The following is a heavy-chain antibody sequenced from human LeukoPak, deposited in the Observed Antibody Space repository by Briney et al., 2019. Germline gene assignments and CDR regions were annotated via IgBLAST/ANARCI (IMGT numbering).Heavy chain of an antibody. V-gene: IGHV1-24*01. D-gene: IGHD1-26*01. CDR3: ARLVRGGSFHFDY. CDR2: FDREDDEA. J-gene: IGHJ4*02. Sequence: ASVKVSCKVSGYSLSELSIHWVRQAPGKGLEWIGGFDREDDEAVYEQRFQGRVTMTRDTSISTAYMELSRLRSDDTAVYYCARLVRGGSFHFDYWGQGTLVTVSS. CDR1: GYSLSELS.